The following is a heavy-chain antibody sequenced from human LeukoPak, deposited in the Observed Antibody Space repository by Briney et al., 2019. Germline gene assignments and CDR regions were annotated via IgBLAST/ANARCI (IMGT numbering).Heavy chain of an antibody. V-gene: IGHV1-18*04. J-gene: IGHJ5*02. CDR1: GYTLTSYG. CDR3: ARDRQRVVVVAATPNWFDP. D-gene: IGHD2-15*01. CDR2: ISAYNGNT. Sequence: ASVKVSCKASGYTLTSYGISWVRQAPGQGLEWMGWISAYNGNTNYAQQLQGRVTMTTDTSTSTAYMELRSLRSDDTAVYYCARDRQRVVVVAATPNWFDPWGQGTLVTVSS.